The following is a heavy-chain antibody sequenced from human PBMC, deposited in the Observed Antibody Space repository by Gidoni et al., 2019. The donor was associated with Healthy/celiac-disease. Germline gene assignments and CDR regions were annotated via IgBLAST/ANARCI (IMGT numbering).Heavy chain of an antibody. J-gene: IGHJ3*02. V-gene: IGHV2-5*02. Sequence: TFSGFSLSTSGVGVVWIRQPPGKALEWLALIYWDDDKRYSPSLKSMLTITKDTSKNQVVLTLTNMDPVDTATYYCAHLGPYYDFWSGYYDAFDIWGQGTMVSVSS. D-gene: IGHD3-3*01. CDR2: IYWDDDK. CDR1: GFSLSTSGVG. CDR3: AHLGPYYDFWSGYYDAFDI.